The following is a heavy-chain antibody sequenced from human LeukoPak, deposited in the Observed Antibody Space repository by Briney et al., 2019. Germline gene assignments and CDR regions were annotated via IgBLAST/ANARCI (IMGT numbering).Heavy chain of an antibody. J-gene: IGHJ3*02. D-gene: IGHD3-10*01. CDR1: GGSISGYY. CDR2: IYASGNT. V-gene: IGHV4-4*09. Sequence: PSETLSLTCTVSGGSISGYYWSWIRQPPGKGLEWIGYIYASGNTNFNPSLKSRVTISVDTSKNQFSLKLSSVTAADTAVYYCARFPTFGAFDIWGQGTMVTVSS. CDR3: ARFPTFGAFDI.